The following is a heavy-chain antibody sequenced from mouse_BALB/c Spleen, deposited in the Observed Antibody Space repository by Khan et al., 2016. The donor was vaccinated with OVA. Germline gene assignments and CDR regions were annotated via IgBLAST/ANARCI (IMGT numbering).Heavy chain of an antibody. D-gene: IGHD4-1*01. CDR2: ISSAGDYT. Sequence: EVELVESGGDLVKPGGSLKLSCAASGFTFSSYGMSWVRQTPDKRLEWVATISSAGDYTYYPDNVKGRFTISRDNAKTTLYLQMSSMKSEDTAMFYCASHITGSFAYWGQGTLVTVSA. CDR1: GFTFSSYG. CDR3: ASHITGSFAY. V-gene: IGHV5-6*01. J-gene: IGHJ3*01.